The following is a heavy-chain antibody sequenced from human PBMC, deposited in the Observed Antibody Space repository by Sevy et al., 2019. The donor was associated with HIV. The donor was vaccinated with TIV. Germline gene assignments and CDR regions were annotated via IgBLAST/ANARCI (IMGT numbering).Heavy chain of an antibody. Sequence: ASVKVSCKASGGTFSSYAISWVRQAPGQGLEWMGGIIPIFGTANYAQKFQGRVTITADESTSTAYMELSSLRSEDTAVYYCASVVVVAVDAFDIWGQGTMVTVSS. CDR3: ASVVVVAVDAFDI. V-gene: IGHV1-69*13. D-gene: IGHD2-15*01. J-gene: IGHJ3*02. CDR1: GGTFSSYA. CDR2: IIPIFGTA.